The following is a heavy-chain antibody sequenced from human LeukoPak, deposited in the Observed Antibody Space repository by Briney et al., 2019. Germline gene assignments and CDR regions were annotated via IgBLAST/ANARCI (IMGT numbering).Heavy chain of an antibody. CDR1: GFTFGRYA. CDR3: AKNAAGIVLMIYAPLDS. D-gene: IGHD2-8*01. Sequence: GGSLRLSCAAPGFTFGRYAMTWVRQAPGKGLDWVSTLSGSGGSTYYADSVKGRFTISGDESKNTLSLQMNSLRPEDTAVYYCAKNAAGIVLMIYAPLDSWGQGTLVTVSS. V-gene: IGHV3-23*01. J-gene: IGHJ4*02. CDR2: LSGSGGST.